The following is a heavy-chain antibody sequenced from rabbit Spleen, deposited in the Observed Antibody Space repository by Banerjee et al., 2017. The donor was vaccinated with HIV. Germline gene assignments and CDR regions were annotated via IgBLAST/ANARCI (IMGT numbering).Heavy chain of an antibody. CDR3: ARDVDTIYFRFSL. V-gene: IGHV1S45*01. D-gene: IGHD1-1*01. CDR1: GFALSGYW. CDR2: IYISSGST. J-gene: IGHJ4*01. Sequence: QEQLEESGGDLVKPGGTLTLTCKASGFALSGYWMSWVRQAPGKGLEWIACIYISSGSTYYASWAKGRFTISETSSTTVTLQMTSLTAADTATYFCARDVDTIYFRFSLWGQGTLVTVS.